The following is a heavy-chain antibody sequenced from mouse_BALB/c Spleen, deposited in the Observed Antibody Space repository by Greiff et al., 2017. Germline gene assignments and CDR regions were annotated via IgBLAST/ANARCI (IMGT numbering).Heavy chain of an antibody. CDR2: IWAGGST. V-gene: IGHV2-9*02. Sequence: QVQLQQSGPGLVAPSQSLSIPCTVSGFSLTSYGVHWVRQPPGKGLEWLGVIWAGGSTNYNSALMSRLSISKDNSKSQVFLKMNSLQTDDTAMYYGARDDYDGAFYAMDYWGQGTSVTVSS. D-gene: IGHD2-4*01. CDR1: GFSLTSYG. J-gene: IGHJ4*01. CDR3: ARDDYDGAFYAMDY.